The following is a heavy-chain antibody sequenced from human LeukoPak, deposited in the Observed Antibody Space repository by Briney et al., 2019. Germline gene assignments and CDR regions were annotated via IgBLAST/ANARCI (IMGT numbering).Heavy chain of an antibody. CDR3: ARGDASGWSY. V-gene: IGHV3-48*02. CDR2: ISGSGSII. CDR1: GFTFSGYS. J-gene: IGHJ4*02. D-gene: IGHD6-19*01. Sequence: GSLRLSCAASGFTFSGYSMNWVRQAPGKGLVWLSYISGSGSIIYYAGSVKGRFTISRDNTKNSLYLQMNSLRDEDTAVYYCARGDASGWSYWGQGTLVTVSS.